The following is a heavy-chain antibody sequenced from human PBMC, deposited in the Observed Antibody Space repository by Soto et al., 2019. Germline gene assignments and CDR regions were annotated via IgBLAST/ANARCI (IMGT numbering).Heavy chain of an antibody. J-gene: IGHJ4*02. CDR2: IYSGGST. Sequence: EVQLVESGGGLVQPGGSLRLSCAASGFTVSSNYMSWVRQAPGKGLEWVSVIYSGGSTYYADSVKGRFTISKDNSKNMLYLQMNSLRAEDTAVYYCARTSYDILTGYYDVYWGQGTLVTVS. CDR3: ARTSYDILTGYYDVY. CDR1: GFTVSSNY. D-gene: IGHD3-9*01. V-gene: IGHV3-66*01.